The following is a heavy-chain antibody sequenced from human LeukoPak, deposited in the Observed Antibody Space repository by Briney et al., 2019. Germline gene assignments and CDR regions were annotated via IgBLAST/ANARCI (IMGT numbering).Heavy chain of an antibody. CDR3: AKGAMTRFFDY. CDR2: IWYDGSNK. J-gene: IGHJ4*02. Sequence: GGSLRLSCAASAFTFSSFGMNWVRQAPGKGLEWVAVIWYDGSNKYYADSVKGRFTISRDNSKNTLYLQMNSLRAEDTAVYYCAKGAMTRFFDYWGQGSLVTVSS. D-gene: IGHD2-2*01. V-gene: IGHV3-33*06. CDR1: AFTFSSFG.